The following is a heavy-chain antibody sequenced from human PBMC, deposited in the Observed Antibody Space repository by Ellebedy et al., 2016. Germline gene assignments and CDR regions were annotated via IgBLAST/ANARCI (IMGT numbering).Heavy chain of an antibody. CDR1: GLNFNTFF. CDR2: ISPGSDIT. V-gene: IGHV3-23*01. CDR3: AKDRVSGNGVFDPFDI. J-gene: IGHJ3*02. D-gene: IGHD2-8*01. Sequence: GGSLRLXXTASGLNFNTFFMTWVRQAPGKGLEWVSTISPGSDITRLADSVKGRFTISRDSSKNTLYLQMNSLTAEDTAVYYCAKDRVSGNGVFDPFDIWGQGTLVAVSS.